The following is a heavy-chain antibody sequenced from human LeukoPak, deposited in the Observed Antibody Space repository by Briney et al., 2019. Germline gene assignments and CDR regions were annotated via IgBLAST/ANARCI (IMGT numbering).Heavy chain of an antibody. CDR3: ARGPYNYYDSSGYYADAFDI. Sequence: PGGSLRLSCAASGFTFSSYSMNWDRQAPGKGLEWVSSISSSSSYIYYADSVKGRFTISRDNAKNSLYLQMNSLRAEDTAVYYCARGPYNYYDSSGYYADAFDIWGQGTMVTVSS. V-gene: IGHV3-21*01. CDR2: ISSSSSYI. CDR1: GFTFSSYS. D-gene: IGHD3-22*01. J-gene: IGHJ3*02.